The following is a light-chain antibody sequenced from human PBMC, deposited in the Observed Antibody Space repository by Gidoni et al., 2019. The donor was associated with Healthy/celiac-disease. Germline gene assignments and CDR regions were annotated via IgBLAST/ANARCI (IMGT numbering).Light chain of an antibody. J-gene: IGKJ4*01. V-gene: IGKV1-27*01. CDR3: QRTYKALPLT. CDR2: RSS. CDR1: QGSSSY. Sequence: IQLIQSPSSLSAPVGDRVTITCLVSQGSSSYLNWYRQKPGKVPKLLIYRSSNLQSGVPSQVRGRGSGTKFTLTISSLQLEDVATYYGQRTYKALPLTFGGGTKVEIK.